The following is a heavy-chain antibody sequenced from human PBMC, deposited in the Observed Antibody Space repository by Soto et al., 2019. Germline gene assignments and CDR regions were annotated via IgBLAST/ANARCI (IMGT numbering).Heavy chain of an antibody. CDR1: GGSISSYY. CDR2: IYYSGST. D-gene: IGHD3-9*01. J-gene: IGHJ6*02. CDR3: ARGGGDYDILTGKYYYYGMDV. V-gene: IGHV4-59*01. Sequence: SETLSLTCTVSGGSISSYYWGWIRQPPGQGLEWIGYIYYSGSTNYNPSLKSRVTISVDTSKNQFSLKLSSVTAADTAVYYCARGGGDYDILTGKYYYYGMDVWGQGTTVT.